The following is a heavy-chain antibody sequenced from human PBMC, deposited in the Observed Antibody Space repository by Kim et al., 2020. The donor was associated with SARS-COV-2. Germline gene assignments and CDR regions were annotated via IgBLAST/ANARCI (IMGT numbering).Heavy chain of an antibody. CDR3: AKQGYIFELYTYF. D-gene: IGHD1-26*01. V-gene: IGHV3-30*18. J-gene: IGHJ4*01. Sequence: GGSLRLSCAASVFSFNNYGMNWVRQAPGKGLEWVAFISYEGSKKQYPDSLKGRFTISSDYSKNTLYLQMNSLTAEDTAVYYCAKQGYIFELYTYF. CDR1: VFSFNNYG. CDR2: ISYEGSKK.